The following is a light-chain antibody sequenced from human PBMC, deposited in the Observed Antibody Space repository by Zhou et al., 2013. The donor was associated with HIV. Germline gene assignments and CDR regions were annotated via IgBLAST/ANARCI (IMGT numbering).Light chain of an antibody. CDR2: AAS. CDR1: HDVGTS. J-gene: IGKJ4*01. CDR3: QQYKSFLLS. V-gene: IGKV1-16*01. Sequence: IQLTQSPPSLSTYVGDRVTITCRASHDVGTSLAWFQQRPGKAPKSLIYAASRSQSGVPSRFSGSGSGTDFTLTITSLQPDDLGTYFCQQYKSFLLSFGGGTKVDIK.